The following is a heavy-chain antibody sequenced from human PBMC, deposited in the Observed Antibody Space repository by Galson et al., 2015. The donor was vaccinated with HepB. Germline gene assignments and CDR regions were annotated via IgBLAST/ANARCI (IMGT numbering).Heavy chain of an antibody. V-gene: IGHV3-30*04. CDR2: ILHDGSRQ. Sequence: SLRLSCAASGFTFSDHPMYWVRQGPGKGLEWLALILHDGSRQFYASSVKGRFTISRDNSENTLFLQMNSLTTEDTAVYYCARDGPNLRYVNWGADYWGQGTLVSASS. J-gene: IGHJ4*02. D-gene: IGHD3-9*01. CDR1: GFTFSDHP. CDR3: ARDGPNLRYVNWGADY.